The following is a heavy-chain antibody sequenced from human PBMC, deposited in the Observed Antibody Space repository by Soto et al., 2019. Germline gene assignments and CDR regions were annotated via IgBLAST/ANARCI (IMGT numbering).Heavy chain of an antibody. Sequence: ESGGGVVQPGRSLRLSCAASGFTFSSYGMHWVRLAPGKGLERVAGIWYDGSNKYYADSVKGRFTISRDNSKNTLYLQMNSLRDEDTDVYYCARENIRYGDCVGDAFDIWGQGRMVTVSS. V-gene: IGHV3-33*01. CDR1: GFTFSSYG. D-gene: IGHD4-17*01. CDR2: IWYDGSNK. CDR3: ARENIRYGDCVGDAFDI. J-gene: IGHJ3*02.